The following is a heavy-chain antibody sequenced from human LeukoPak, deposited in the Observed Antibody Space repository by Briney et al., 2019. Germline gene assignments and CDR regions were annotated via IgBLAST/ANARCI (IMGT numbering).Heavy chain of an antibody. Sequence: GASVKVSCKASGYTFTGYYMHWVRQAPGQGLEWMGWINPNSGGTNYAQKFQGRVTMTRDTSISTAYMELSRLRSDDTAVYYCARDSMPRGKIHAFDIWGQGTMVTVSS. V-gene: IGHV1-2*02. CDR1: GYTFTGYY. J-gene: IGHJ3*02. CDR2: INPNSGGT. CDR3: ARDSMPRGKIHAFDI. D-gene: IGHD2-2*01.